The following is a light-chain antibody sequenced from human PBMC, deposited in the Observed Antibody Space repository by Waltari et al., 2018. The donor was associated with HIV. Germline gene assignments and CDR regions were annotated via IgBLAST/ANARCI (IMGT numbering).Light chain of an antibody. CDR1: QGIRND. CDR2: DAS. CDR3: LQDDSYPLT. Sequence: AIQMTQSPSSLSASVGDRVTIPCRASQGIRNDLSWYQQKPGKAPKLLICDASSLQSGAPSRFSGSGFGTDFNLTISSLQPEDFATYYCLQDDSYPLTFGGGTKVEIK. V-gene: IGKV1-6*01. J-gene: IGKJ4*01.